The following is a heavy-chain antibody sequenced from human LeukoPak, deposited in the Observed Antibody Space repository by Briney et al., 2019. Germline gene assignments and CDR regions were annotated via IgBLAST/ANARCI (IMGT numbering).Heavy chain of an antibody. V-gene: IGHV4-61*02. CDR2: ISTSGGT. CDR1: VGSLSSAGHY. CDR3: ATEDRYCSGTCYS. Sequence: SQTLSLTCTVSVGSLSSAGHYWSSSRQPAGKGLEWIGRISTSGGTNYNPSLERRVTISVDTSKNHFSLKLTSVTAADTALYYCATEDRYCSGTCYSWGQGTLVTVSS. J-gene: IGHJ4*02. D-gene: IGHD2-15*01.